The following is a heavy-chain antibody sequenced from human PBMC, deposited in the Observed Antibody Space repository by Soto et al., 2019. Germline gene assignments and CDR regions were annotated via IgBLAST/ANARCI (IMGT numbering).Heavy chain of an antibody. V-gene: IGHV4-34*01. J-gene: IGHJ4*02. D-gene: IGHD2-21*01. Sequence: SETLSLTCAVYGGSFSGYYWSWIRQPPGKGLEWIGEINHSGNTNYNPSLKSRVTISVDTSKNQFSLKLSSVTAADTAVYYCARGNVVAIDYWGQGTLVTVSS. CDR1: GGSFSGYY. CDR2: INHSGNT. CDR3: ARGNVVAIDY.